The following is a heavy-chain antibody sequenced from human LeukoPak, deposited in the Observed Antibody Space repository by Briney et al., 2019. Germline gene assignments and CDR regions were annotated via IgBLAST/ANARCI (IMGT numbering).Heavy chain of an antibody. Sequence: GGSLRLSCAASGFTFSSYAMSWVRQAPGNGLEWVSAISGSGGSTYYADSVKGRFTISGDNSKNKLYLQMNSLRAEDTAVYYCAKDRRYSYGCDYWGQGTLVTVSS. CDR2: ISGSGGST. CDR3: AKDRRYSYGCDY. V-gene: IGHV3-23*01. CDR1: GFTFSSYA. J-gene: IGHJ4*02. D-gene: IGHD5-18*01.